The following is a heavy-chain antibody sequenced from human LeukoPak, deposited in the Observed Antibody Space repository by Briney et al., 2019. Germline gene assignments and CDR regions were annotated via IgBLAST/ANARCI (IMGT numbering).Heavy chain of an antibody. CDR2: IYYSGST. CDR3: ARFYYSDSSDYQYFDY. V-gene: IGHV4-31*03. J-gene: IGHJ4*02. CDR1: SGSINSADYC. Sequence: ETSETLSLTCTVSSGSINSADYCWSWIRQHPGKGLEWIGYIYYSGSTYYNPSLKSRVTISVDTSKNQFSLKLSSVTAADTAVYYCARFYYSDSSDYQYFDYWGQGTLVTVSS. D-gene: IGHD3-22*01.